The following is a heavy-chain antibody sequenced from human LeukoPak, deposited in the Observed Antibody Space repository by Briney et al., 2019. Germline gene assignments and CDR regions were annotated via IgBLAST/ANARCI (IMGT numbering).Heavy chain of an antibody. CDR2: VHQTGSP. D-gene: IGHD3-16*02. Sequence: PSETLSLTCDVSGSSVNSDQYWGWMRHSPGVGLEWIGRVHQTGSPYYNPSLGSRVSLSIDSTKNSFSLRLTSVTAADTAVYYCAMLPLGALSLLANAYDIWGQGTMVIVSS. CDR1: GSSVNSDQY. V-gene: IGHV4-38-2*01. J-gene: IGHJ3*02. CDR3: AMLPLGALSLLANAYDI.